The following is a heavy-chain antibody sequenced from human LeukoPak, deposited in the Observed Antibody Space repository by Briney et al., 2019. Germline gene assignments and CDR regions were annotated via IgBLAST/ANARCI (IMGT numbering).Heavy chain of an antibody. V-gene: IGHV4-39*07. Sequence: SETLSLTCTVSGGSISSSSYYWGWIRQPPGKGLEWIGSIYYSGSTYYNPSLKSRVTISVDTSKNQFSLKLSSVTAADTAVYYCARDVRSTGVKGHNWFDPWGQGTLVTVSS. CDR2: IYYSGST. CDR3: ARDVRSTGVKGHNWFDP. CDR1: GGSISSSSYY. J-gene: IGHJ5*02. D-gene: IGHD5/OR15-5a*01.